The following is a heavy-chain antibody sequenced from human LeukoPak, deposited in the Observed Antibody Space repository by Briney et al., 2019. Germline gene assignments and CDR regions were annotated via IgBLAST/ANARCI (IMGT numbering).Heavy chain of an antibody. CDR3: VRESRPGGAMGLYHNLDY. CDR1: GFTFSDFW. CDR2: VKEDGTEK. Sequence: GGSLRLSCAGSGFTFSDFWITWVRQTPGKGLEWVANVKEDGTEKNLVDSVKGRFTISRDNTKNLLFLEMNNLRGDDTAIYYCVRESRPGGAMGLYHNLDYWGQGTLVAVSS. J-gene: IGHJ4*02. D-gene: IGHD1-1*01. V-gene: IGHV3-7*01.